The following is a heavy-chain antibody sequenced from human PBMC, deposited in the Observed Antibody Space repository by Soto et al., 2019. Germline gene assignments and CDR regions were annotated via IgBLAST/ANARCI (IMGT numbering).Heavy chain of an antibody. CDR1: GGSISSSSYY. D-gene: IGHD1-26*01. V-gene: IGHV4-39*01. CDR2: IYYSGST. Sequence: SETLSLTCTVSGGSISSSSYYWGWIRQPPGKGLEWIGSIYYSGSTYYNPSLKSRVTISVDTSKNQFSLKLSSVTAADTAVYYCARRVVGAIPSDAFDIWGQGTMVTVSS. CDR3: ARRVVGAIPSDAFDI. J-gene: IGHJ3*02.